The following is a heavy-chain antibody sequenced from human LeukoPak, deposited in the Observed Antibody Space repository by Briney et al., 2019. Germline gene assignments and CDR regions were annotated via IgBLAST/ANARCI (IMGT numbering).Heavy chain of an antibody. Sequence: ASVKVSCKASGCTFSNYAISWVRPAPGQGLEWVGRIVPILGTANYAQNFQGRVTITADRSTTTAYMELSSLRSEDTAVYYCARIAQVRTWHSYFDYWGQGTLVTVSP. J-gene: IGHJ4*02. CDR3: ARIAQVRTWHSYFDY. CDR1: GCTFSNYA. D-gene: IGHD4/OR15-4a*01. V-gene: IGHV1-69*04. CDR2: IVPILGTA.